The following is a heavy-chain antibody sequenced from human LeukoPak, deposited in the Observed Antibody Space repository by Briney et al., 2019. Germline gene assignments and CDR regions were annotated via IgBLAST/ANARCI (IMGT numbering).Heavy chain of an antibody. J-gene: IGHJ6*02. V-gene: IGHV3-53*01. CDR1: GFTVSSSY. D-gene: IGHD2-21*02. CDR3: AREPSDTALDV. Sequence: GGSLRLSCAASGFTVSSSYMNWVRQAPGKGLEWVSVIYSGGSTDYADSVKGRFTISRDNSRNTLYLQMNTLRAEDTAVYYCAREPSDTALDVWGQGTTVTVSS. CDR2: IYSGGST.